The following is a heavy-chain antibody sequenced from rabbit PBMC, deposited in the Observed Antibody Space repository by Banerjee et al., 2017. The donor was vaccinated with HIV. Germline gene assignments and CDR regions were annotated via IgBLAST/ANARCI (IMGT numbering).Heavy chain of an antibody. J-gene: IGHJ4*01. Sequence: QSLEESGGDLVKPGASLTLTCTASGFSFSSSYWICWVRQAPGKGPEWIGCIDAGDSGDTIYASWAKGRFTISKTSSSTVTLQMTSLTAADTATYLCARDLAGVIGWNFNLWGPGTLVTVS. D-gene: IGHD4-1*01. CDR3: ARDLAGVIGWNFNL. CDR2: IDAGDSGDT. V-gene: IGHV1S40*01. CDR1: GFSFSSSYW.